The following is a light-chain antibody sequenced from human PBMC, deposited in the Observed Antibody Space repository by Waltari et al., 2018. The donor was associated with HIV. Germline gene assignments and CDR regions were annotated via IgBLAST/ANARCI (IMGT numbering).Light chain of an antibody. CDR2: WAS. CDR3: QQYYSTPPT. CDR1: QNLFYSSNNNNY. J-gene: IGKJ2*01. V-gene: IGKV4-1*01. Sequence: DIVMTQSPDSLAVSLGGRTTINCKSSQNLFYSSNNNNYLAWYQHKPGQPPKLLFYWASTRESGVPDRFSGSGSGTNFTLTISSLQADDVAVYFCQQYYSTPPTFGQGTKLEI.